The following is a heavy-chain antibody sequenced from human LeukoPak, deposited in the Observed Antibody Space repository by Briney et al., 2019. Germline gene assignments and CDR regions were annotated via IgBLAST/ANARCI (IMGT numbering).Heavy chain of an antibody. CDR1: GGTFSSYA. D-gene: IGHD6-6*01. CDR2: IIPIFGTA. J-gene: IGHJ5*02. CDR3: ARRVYSSSSGGDWFDP. V-gene: IGHV1-69*05. Sequence: ASVKVSCKASGGTFSSYAISWVRQAPGQGLEWMGGIIPIFGTANYAQKFQGRVTITTDESTSTAYMELSSLRSEDTAVYYCARRVYSSSSGGDWFDPWGQGTLVTVSS.